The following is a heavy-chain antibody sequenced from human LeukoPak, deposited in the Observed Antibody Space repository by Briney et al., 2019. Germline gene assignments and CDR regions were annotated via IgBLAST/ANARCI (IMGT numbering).Heavy chain of an antibody. V-gene: IGHV3-7*01. CDR1: GFTFSSYW. D-gene: IGHD6-19*01. CDR2: IKQDGSEK. J-gene: IGHJ6*02. CDR3: ARLKQWLVRDYYYYGMDV. Sequence: GGSLRLSCAASGFTFSSYWMSWVSQAPGKGLEWVANIKQDGSEKYYVDSVKGRFTISRDNTKNSLYLQMNSLRAEDTAVYYCARLKQWLVRDYYYYGMDVWGQGTTVTVSS.